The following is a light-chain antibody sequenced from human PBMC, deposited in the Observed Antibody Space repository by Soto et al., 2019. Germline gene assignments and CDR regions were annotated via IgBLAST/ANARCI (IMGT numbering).Light chain of an antibody. CDR3: QQYANRPRT. J-gene: IGKJ4*02. CDR2: SAS. V-gene: IGKV3-15*01. CDR1: QSVSSD. Sequence: EIVLTQSPGTLSLSQGDGATLTCRASQSVSSDLAWYQQKPGQAPRFLIYSASTRASGIPARFSGSGSGTEFTLTISSLQSEDFAVYYCQQYANRPRTFGGGTKVDNK.